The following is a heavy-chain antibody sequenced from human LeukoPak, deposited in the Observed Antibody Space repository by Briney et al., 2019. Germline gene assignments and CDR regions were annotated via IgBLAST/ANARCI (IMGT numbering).Heavy chain of an antibody. Sequence: SETLSLTCTVSGGSISSYYWSWIRQPPGKGLEWIGYIYNSGCTNYNPSLTSRVAISVDTSKNQFSLKVRSVTAADTAVYYCARDPLTSTWSPYYYTLDVWGQGTTVSVSS. CDR3: ARDPLTSTWSPYYYTLDV. CDR1: GGSISSYY. J-gene: IGHJ6*02. D-gene: IGHD6-13*01. V-gene: IGHV4-59*01. CDR2: IYNSGCT.